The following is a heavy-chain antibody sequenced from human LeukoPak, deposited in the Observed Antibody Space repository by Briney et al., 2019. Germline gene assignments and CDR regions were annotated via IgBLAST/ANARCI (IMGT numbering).Heavy chain of an antibody. D-gene: IGHD1-26*01. J-gene: IGHJ3*02. CDR3: TRVIREWELLTFDI. V-gene: IGHV4-61*08. CDR1: GGSISSGDYY. CDR2: IYTSGST. Sequence: EALSLTCTVSGGSISSGDYYWSWIRQPPGKGLDWIGRIYTSGSTNYNPSLKSRVTMSVDTSKNQFSLKLSSVTAADTAVYYCTRVIREWELLTFDIWGQGTMVTVSS.